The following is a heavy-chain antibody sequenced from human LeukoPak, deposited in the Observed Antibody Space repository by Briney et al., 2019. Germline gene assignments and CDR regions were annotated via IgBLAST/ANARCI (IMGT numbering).Heavy chain of an antibody. Sequence: GSLRLSCAASGFTFSSYAMHWVRQAPGKGLEYVSAISSNGGSTYYANSVKGRFTISRDNSKNTLYLQMGSLRAEDMAVYYCARWQVDIVATTLYYFDYWGQGTLVTVSS. CDR2: ISSNGGST. D-gene: IGHD5-12*01. CDR3: ARWQVDIVATTLYYFDY. J-gene: IGHJ4*02. CDR1: GFTFSSYA. V-gene: IGHV3-64*01.